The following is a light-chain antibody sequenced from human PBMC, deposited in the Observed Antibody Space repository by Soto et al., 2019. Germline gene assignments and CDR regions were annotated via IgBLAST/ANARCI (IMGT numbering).Light chain of an antibody. V-gene: IGKV1-5*03. CDR2: KAS. J-gene: IGKJ1*01. CDR1: ESIRTW. Sequence: DIQMTQSPATLSASLGDRVTITCRASESIRTWLAWYQHKPGKAPKLLIYKASTLKSGVPSRFSGSGSGTEFTLTISSLQPEDFESYYCQQSSITPRTFGQGTKVDIK. CDR3: QQSSITPRT.